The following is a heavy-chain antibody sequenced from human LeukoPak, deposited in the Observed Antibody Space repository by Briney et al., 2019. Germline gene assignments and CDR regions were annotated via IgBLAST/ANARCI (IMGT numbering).Heavy chain of an antibody. CDR1: GFTFSSYG. Sequence: GGSLRLSCAASGFTFSSYGMHWVRQAPGKGLEWVAFIRYDGSNKYYADSVKGRFTIFRDNSKNTLYLQMNNLRAEDTAVYYYAKDRGWLQPFYYWGQGTLVTGSS. CDR3: AKDRGWLQPFYY. J-gene: IGHJ4*02. D-gene: IGHD5-24*01. CDR2: IRYDGSNK. V-gene: IGHV3-30*02.